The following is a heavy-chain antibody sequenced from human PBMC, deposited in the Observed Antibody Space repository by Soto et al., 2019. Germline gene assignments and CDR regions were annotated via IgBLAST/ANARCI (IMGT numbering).Heavy chain of an antibody. D-gene: IGHD5-18*01. CDR1: GFTFTSHA. J-gene: IGHJ3*02. CDR3: VKQDGYSYAFDS. Sequence: GGSLILSCSASGFTFTSHAIQWGRQAPGKGLEYVSAISSNGGSTYYADSVKGRFTISRDNSKNTLYLQMSSLRAEDTAVYYCVKQDGYSYAFDSWGQGTMVTVSS. V-gene: IGHV3-64D*06. CDR2: ISSNGGST.